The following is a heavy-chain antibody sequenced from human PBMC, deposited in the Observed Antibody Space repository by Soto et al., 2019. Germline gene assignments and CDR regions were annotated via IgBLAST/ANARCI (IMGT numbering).Heavy chain of an antibody. D-gene: IGHD5-18*01. Sequence: XSVKVCCKASVSAFTNNNITWVRQATGQGLEWMGWMNTKSGNTGHAQKFQGRVTLTRNTSIHTAYMELSSLRSEDTAVYYCALVVTPMAIDYWGQGTLVTVSS. CDR3: ALVVTPMAIDY. CDR2: MNTKSGNT. J-gene: IGHJ4*02. V-gene: IGHV1-8*01. CDR1: VSAFTNNN.